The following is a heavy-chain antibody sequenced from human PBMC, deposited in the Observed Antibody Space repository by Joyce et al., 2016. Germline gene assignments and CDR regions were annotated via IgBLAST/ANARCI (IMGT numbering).Heavy chain of an antibody. J-gene: IGHJ4*02. CDR2: IYSGGTK. CDR3: ARDGGVQVGGDY. V-gene: IGHV3-53*01. CDR1: GFSVGDNY. Sequence: EVQLVESGGGLVQPGGSLRLSCAASGFSVGDNYMTWVRQAPGKGLEWVSLIYSGGTKDYADSVKGRFTISRDRSKNTLYLQMNSLRVEDTAMYYCARDGGVQVGGDYWGQGTLVTVSS. D-gene: IGHD3-16*01.